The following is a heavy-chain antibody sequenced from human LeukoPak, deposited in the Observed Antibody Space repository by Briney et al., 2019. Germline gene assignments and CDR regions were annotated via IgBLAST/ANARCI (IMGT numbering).Heavy chain of an antibody. CDR3: AGMATITRDFDY. Sequence: SETLSLTCTVSGDSISTNYWSWIRQPPGKGLEYVAYISLTGSTDYNPSLKSRATISIDTSKNQFSLKLSSVTAADTAVYYCAGMATITRDFDYWGQGTLVTVSS. CDR2: ISLTGST. CDR1: GDSISTNY. V-gene: IGHV4-59*12. D-gene: IGHD5-12*01. J-gene: IGHJ4*02.